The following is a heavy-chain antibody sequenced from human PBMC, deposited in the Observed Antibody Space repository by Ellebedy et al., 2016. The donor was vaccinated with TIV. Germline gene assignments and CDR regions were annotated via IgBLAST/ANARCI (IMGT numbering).Heavy chain of an antibody. CDR2: IYYSGST. V-gene: IGHV4-59*01. D-gene: IGHD6-13*01. CDR3: ARAGYSSSWYQAVDGWFDP. J-gene: IGHJ5*02. Sequence: MPSETLSLTCTVSGGSISSYYWSWIRQPPGKGLEWIGYIYYSGSTNYNPSLKSRVTISVDTSKNQFSLKLSSVTAADTAVYYCARAGYSSSWYQAVDGWFDPWGQGTLVTVSS. CDR1: GGSISSYY.